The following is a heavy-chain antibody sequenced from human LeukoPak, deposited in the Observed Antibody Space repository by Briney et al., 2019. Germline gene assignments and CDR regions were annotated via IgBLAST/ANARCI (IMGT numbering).Heavy chain of an antibody. CDR2: ISSSSSTI. V-gene: IGHV3-48*01. CDR1: GFTFSSYT. J-gene: IGHJ6*03. CDR3: ARGEISSGWYYYYYMDV. Sequence: GGSLRLSCIASGFTFSSYTMNWVRQAPGKGLEWVSYISSSSSTIYYADSVKGRFTVSRDNAKNSLYLQMNSLRAEDTAVYYCARGEISSGWYYYYYMDVWGKGTTVTISS. D-gene: IGHD6-19*01.